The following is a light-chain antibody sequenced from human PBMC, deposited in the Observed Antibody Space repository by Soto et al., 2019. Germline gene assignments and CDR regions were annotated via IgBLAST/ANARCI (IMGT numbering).Light chain of an antibody. V-gene: IGLV2-14*01. CDR1: SSDVGGYDY. Sequence: QSALTQSASVSGSPGQSITIPCTGTSSDVGGYDYVSLYQQHPGKAPKLIIYEVTDRPSGVSNRFSGSKSGNTASLTISGLQAEDEAEYYCSSYTNINTRACVFGTGTKVTVL. CDR3: SSYTNINTRACV. J-gene: IGLJ1*01. CDR2: EVT.